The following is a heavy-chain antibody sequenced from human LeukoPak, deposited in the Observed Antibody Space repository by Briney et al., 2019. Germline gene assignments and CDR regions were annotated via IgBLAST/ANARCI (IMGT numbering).Heavy chain of an antibody. J-gene: IGHJ4*02. V-gene: IGHV3-23*01. CDR3: AKWPEGAMDYFDY. D-gene: IGHD3-16*01. CDR1: GFSFSSYA. Sequence: GGSLRLSCAASGFSFSSYAMAWARQAPVKGLEWVSAISGDGTRTYYADSVKGRFTISRDNSKNTLYLEMSSLRVEDTAIYYCAKWPEGAMDYFDYWGQGTLVTVSS. CDR2: ISGDGTRT.